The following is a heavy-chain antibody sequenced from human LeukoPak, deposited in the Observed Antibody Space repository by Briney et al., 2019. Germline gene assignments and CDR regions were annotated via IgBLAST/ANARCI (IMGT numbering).Heavy chain of an antibody. D-gene: IGHD3-22*01. CDR1: GDSVSSNSAA. CDR3: ARVVVGNYYDSSGKTDDAFDI. Sequence: LQTLSLTCAISGDSVSSNSAAWNWIRQSPSRGLEWLGRTYYRSKWYNDYAVSVKSRITINPDTSKNQFSLQLNSVTPEDTAVYYCARVVVGNYYDSSGKTDDAFDIWGQGTMVTVSS. V-gene: IGHV6-1*01. CDR2: TYYRSKWYN. J-gene: IGHJ3*02.